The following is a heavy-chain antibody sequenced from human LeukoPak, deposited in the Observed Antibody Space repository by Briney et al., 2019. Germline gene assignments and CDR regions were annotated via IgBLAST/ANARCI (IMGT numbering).Heavy chain of an antibody. V-gene: IGHV3-21*06. CDR3: ASYTLWYGDS. Sequence: GGSLRFSCAASGFSFSKSSMLWFRQAPGKGLEWVSSISIGSSPYTYYADSLKGRFTISRDNAKNSVCLQMNSLRPEDTAVYYCASYTLWYGDSWGQGNLVTVSS. J-gene: IGHJ4*02. D-gene: IGHD3-10*01. CDR2: ISIGSSPYT. CDR1: GFSFSKSS.